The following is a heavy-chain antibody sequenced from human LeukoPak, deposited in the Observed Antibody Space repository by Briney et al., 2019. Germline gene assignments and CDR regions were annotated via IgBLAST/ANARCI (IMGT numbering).Heavy chain of an antibody. V-gene: IGHV4-59*02. Sequence: SETLSLTCTVSGASVSTNYWSWIRQPPGKGLEWIGYIYYGGSTRYNPSLKSRVSISLDTSKNQFSLKLRSVTAADTAVYYCAGVSGIAARPDYFYYMDVWGKGTTVTVSS. CDR2: IYYGGST. CDR1: GASVSTNY. J-gene: IGHJ6*03. D-gene: IGHD6-6*01. CDR3: AGVSGIAARPDYFYYMDV.